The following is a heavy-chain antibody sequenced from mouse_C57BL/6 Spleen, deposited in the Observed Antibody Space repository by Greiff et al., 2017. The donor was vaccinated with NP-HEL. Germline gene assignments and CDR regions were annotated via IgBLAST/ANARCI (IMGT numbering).Heavy chain of an antibody. CDR2: INPGSGGT. J-gene: IGHJ2*01. CDR1: GYAFTNYL. CDR3: ARYHYYGSSFYFDY. Sequence: QVQLQQSGAELVRPGTSVKVSCKASGYAFTNYLIEWVKQRPGQGLEWIGVINPGSGGTNYNEKFKGKATLTADESSSTAYMQLSSLTSEDSAVYFCARYHYYGSSFYFDYWGQGTTLTVSS. D-gene: IGHD1-1*01. V-gene: IGHV1-54*01.